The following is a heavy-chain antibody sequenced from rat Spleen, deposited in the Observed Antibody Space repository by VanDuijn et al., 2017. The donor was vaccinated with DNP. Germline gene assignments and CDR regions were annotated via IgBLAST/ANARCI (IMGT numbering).Heavy chain of an antibody. V-gene: IGHV5-58*01. Sequence: EVQLVETGGGLVQPGRSLKLSCVASGFTFNTYWMFWVRQAPGKGLEWVASINPDGASTYYLDSVKGRFPISRDNAENTVYLQMDSLRSEDTATYYCTKDLQWYAMDAWGQGTSVTVSA. J-gene: IGHJ4*01. CDR3: TKDLQWYAMDA. CDR1: GFTFNTYW. CDR2: INPDGAST. D-gene: IGHD1-1*01.